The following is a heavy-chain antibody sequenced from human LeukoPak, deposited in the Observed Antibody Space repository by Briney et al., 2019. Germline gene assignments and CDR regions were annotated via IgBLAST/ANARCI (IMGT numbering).Heavy chain of an antibody. CDR1: GGSIKSFDYY. D-gene: IGHD3-10*01. Sequence: SQTLSLTCTVSGGSIKSFDYYWSWIRQSPGKGLEWIGYIYYSGSTYYNPSLKSRVTISLDTSKNQFSLKVRSMTAADTAVYYCARVVLLFGDYYLDSWGQGTLVTVSS. CDR2: IYYSGST. CDR3: ARVVLLFGDYYLDS. J-gene: IGHJ4*02. V-gene: IGHV4-30-4*01.